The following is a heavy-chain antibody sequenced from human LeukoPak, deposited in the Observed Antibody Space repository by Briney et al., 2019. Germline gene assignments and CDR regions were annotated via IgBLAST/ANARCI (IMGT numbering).Heavy chain of an antibody. J-gene: IGHJ6*03. CDR1: GYSISSGYY. D-gene: IGHD2-8*01. V-gene: IGHV4-38-2*02. CDR3: AREGGYCTNGVCYDSYYYYYMDV. Sequence: SETLSLTCTVSGYSISSGYYWGWIRQPPGKGLEWIGSIYHSGSTYYNPSLKSRVTISVDTSKNQFSLKLSSVTAADTAVYYCAREGGYCTNGVCYDSYYYYYMDVWGKGTTVTVSS. CDR2: IYHSGST.